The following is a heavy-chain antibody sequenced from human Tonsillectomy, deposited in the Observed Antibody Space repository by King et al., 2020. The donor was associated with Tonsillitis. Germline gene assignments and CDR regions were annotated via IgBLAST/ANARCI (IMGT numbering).Heavy chain of an antibody. CDR2: ISYDGSNK. CDR1: GFTFSSYA. J-gene: IGHJ4*02. Sequence: QLVQSGGGVVQPGRSLRLSCAASGFTFSSYAMHWVRQAPGKGLEWVAVISYDGSNKYYADSVKGRFTISRDNSKNTLYLQMNSLRAEDTAVYYCARDPALWFGELSLFDYWGQGTLVTVSS. CDR3: ARDPALWFGELSLFDY. V-gene: IGHV3-30-3*01. D-gene: IGHD3-10*01.